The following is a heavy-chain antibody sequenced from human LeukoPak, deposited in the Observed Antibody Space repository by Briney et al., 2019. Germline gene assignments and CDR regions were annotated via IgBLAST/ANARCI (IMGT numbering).Heavy chain of an antibody. V-gene: IGHV3-69-1*01. J-gene: IGHJ4*02. CDR2: ISSSGTI. CDR3: ARDGYNFFDY. Sequence: GGSLRLSCAASGFTFSAYGMNWVRQAPGKGLEWVSYISSSGTIQYADSVKGRFTISRDNSKNTLYLQMNSLRAEDTAVYYCARDGYNFFDYWGQGTLVTVSS. D-gene: IGHD5-24*01. CDR1: GFTFSAYG.